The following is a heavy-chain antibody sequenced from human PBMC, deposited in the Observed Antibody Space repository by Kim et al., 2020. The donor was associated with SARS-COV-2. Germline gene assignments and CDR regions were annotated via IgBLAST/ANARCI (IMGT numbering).Heavy chain of an antibody. CDR2: ISRSGSTI. CDR1: GFTFSSYD. V-gene: IGHV3-48*03. J-gene: IGHJ3*02. CDR3: ARAPRSDAFDI. D-gene: IGHD3-16*01. Sequence: GGSLRLSCAASGFTFSSYDMNWVRQAPGKGLEWVSYISRSGSTIYYADSVKGRFTISRDNAKNSLYLQMNSLRAEDTAVYYCARAPRSDAFDIWGQGTMVTVSS.